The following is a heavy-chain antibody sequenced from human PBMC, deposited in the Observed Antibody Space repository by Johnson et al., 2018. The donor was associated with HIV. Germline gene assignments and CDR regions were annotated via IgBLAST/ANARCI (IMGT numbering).Heavy chain of an antibody. V-gene: IGHV3-7*01. CDR1: GFTFNNYW. D-gene: IGHD3-22*01. CDR3: ARDPELDYFDNRAFDI. Sequence: VQLVESGGGLVQPGGSLRLSCAASGFTFNNYWMSWVRQAPGKGLEWVANIKQDGSEKHYVDSVQGRFTISRDNAKNSLYLQMNSLRAEDTAVYYCARDPELDYFDNRAFDIWGQGTMVTVSS. CDR2: IKQDGSEK. J-gene: IGHJ3*02.